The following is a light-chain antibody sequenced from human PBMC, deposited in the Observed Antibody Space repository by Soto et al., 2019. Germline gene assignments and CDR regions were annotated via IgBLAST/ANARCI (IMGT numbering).Light chain of an antibody. Sequence: IGLSASPRTLSLSRGEGATLSCRGSQIFSSSYFAWYQQTPGQAPRLLIYGASSRATGIPDRFSGSGSGTDFTPTLSSLEPEDFTLYYCQQRSNWPIPFGQGTRLEI. CDR3: QQRSNWPIP. J-gene: IGKJ5*01. CDR2: GAS. V-gene: IGKV3D-20*02. CDR1: QIFSSSY.